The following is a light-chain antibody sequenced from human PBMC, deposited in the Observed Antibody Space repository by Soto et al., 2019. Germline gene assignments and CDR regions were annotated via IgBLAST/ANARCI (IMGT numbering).Light chain of an antibody. CDR3: QQYSSSPRT. J-gene: IGKJ5*01. V-gene: IGKV3-20*01. Sequence: EIVLTQSPGTLSLSPGERATLSCRASQSVSSSYLAWYQQKPGQAPRLLIYGASSRATGIPDRFSGSGSGTDFTLTISRLEPEDFAVSSSQQYSSSPRTFGQG. CDR1: QSVSSSY. CDR2: GAS.